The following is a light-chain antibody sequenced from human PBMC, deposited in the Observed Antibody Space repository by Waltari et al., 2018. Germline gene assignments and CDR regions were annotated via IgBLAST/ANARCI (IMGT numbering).Light chain of an antibody. J-gene: IGLJ2*01. Sequence: WYQQHPGRAPRLIIINVSERPSGVPHRFSGSKSGNTASLTISSLRSEDESLYFCSSFTTGSTGLFGGGTKLTVL. CDR2: NVS. CDR3: SSFTTGSTGL. V-gene: IGLV2-14*03.